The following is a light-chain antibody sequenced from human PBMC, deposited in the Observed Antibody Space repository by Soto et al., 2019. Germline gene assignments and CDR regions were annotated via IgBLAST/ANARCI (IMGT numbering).Light chain of an antibody. J-gene: IGLJ2*01. CDR3: CSYAGSSTVV. CDR1: SSDVGSYNL. Sequence: QSALTQPASVSGSPGQSITISCTGTSSDVGSYNLVSWYQQHPGKAPKLMIYEVSKRPSGVSNRFSGSKSGNTSCLTIYGLKAEDEADYYCCSYAGSSTVVFGGGTKLTVL. V-gene: IGLV2-23*02. CDR2: EVS.